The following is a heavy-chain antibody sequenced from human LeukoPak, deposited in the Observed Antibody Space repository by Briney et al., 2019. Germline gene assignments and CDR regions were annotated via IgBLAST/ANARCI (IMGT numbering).Heavy chain of an antibody. CDR3: ARDVPVVVPAASYYYYGMDV. V-gene: IGHV1-69*01. Sequence: SVKVSCKASGGTFSSYAISWVRQAPGQGLEWMGGIIPIFGTANYAQKFQGRVTITADESTSTAYMELSSLRSEDTAVYYCARDVPVVVPAASYYYYGMDVWGQGTTVTVSS. CDR1: GGTFSSYA. D-gene: IGHD2-2*01. J-gene: IGHJ6*02. CDR2: IIPIFGTA.